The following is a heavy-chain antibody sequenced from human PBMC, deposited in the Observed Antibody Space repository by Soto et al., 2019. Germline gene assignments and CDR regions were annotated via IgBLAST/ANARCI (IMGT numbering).Heavy chain of an antibody. J-gene: IGHJ5*02. CDR3: ARHFYGSGSYYNVAWFDP. D-gene: IGHD3-10*01. CDR1: GGSISSSSYY. CDR2: IYYSGST. Sequence: QLQLQESGPGLVKPSETLSLTCTVSGGSISSSSYYWGWIRQPPGKGLEWIGSIYYSGSTYYNPSLKSRVTISVDTSKNQFSLKLSSVTAADTAVYYCARHFYGSGSYYNVAWFDPWGQGTLVTVSS. V-gene: IGHV4-39*01.